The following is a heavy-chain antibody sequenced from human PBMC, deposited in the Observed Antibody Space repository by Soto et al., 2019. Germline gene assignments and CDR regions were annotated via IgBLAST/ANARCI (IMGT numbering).Heavy chain of an antibody. J-gene: IGHJ5*02. CDR1: GGSISSYY. CDR3: ARQSSGWYNWFDP. CDR2: IYYSGSI. V-gene: IGHV4-39*01. D-gene: IGHD6-19*01. Sequence: SVTLTLTCTGSGGSISSYYWGWIRQPPGKGLEWIGSIYYSGSIYYNPSLKSRVTISVDTSKNQFSLKLSSVTAAETAVYYCARQSSGWYNWFDPWGQGTLVTVSS.